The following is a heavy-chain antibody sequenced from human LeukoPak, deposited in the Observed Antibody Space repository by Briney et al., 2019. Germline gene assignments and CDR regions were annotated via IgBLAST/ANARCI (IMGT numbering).Heavy chain of an antibody. CDR2: TTGSGGST. Sequence: QPGGSLRLSCAASGFTFSSFAVTWVRQAPGKGLEWVSTTTGSGGSTYYADSVKGRFTISRDNSKNTLYLQMNSLRAEDTAVYYCAKERADRPNSNWNYYDYWGQGTLVTVSS. D-gene: IGHD1-1*01. CDR3: AKERADRPNSNWNYYDY. V-gene: IGHV3-23*01. CDR1: GFTFSSFA. J-gene: IGHJ4*02.